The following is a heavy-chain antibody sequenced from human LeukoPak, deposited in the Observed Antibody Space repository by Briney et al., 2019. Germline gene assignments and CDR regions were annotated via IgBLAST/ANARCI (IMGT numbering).Heavy chain of an antibody. V-gene: IGHV3-66*01. Sequence: GGSLRLSCAASEFSVGSNYMTWVRQAPGKGLEWVSLIYSGGSTYYADSVKGRFTISRDNSKNTLYLQMNSLRAEDTAVYYCAREGSGYYYYYMDVWGKGTTVTVSS. CDR1: EFSVGSNY. D-gene: IGHD3-10*01. J-gene: IGHJ6*03. CDR2: IYSGGST. CDR3: AREGSGYYYYYMDV.